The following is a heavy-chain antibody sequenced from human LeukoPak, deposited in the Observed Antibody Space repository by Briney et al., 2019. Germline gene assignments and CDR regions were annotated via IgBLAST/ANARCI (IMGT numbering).Heavy chain of an antibody. CDR2: IYYSGKT. J-gene: IGHJ4*02. D-gene: IGHD3-22*01. Sequence: SETLSLTCTVSGGSISNYYWSWIRQPPGKGLEWIGYIYYSGKTDFNPSLKSRVTISIDTSKNQFSLKLNSVTAADTAFYYCASLSLADTSRYGEFEYWGQGTLVPFSS. V-gene: IGHV4-59*08. CDR3: ASLSLADTSRYGEFEY. CDR1: GGSISNYY.